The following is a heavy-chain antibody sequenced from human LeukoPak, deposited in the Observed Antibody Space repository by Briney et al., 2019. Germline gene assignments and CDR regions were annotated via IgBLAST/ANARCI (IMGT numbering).Heavy chain of an antibody. CDR3: AELGITMIGGV. V-gene: IGHV3-66*01. J-gene: IGHJ6*04. Sequence: GGSLRLSCAASGFTFSSYWMSWVRQAPGKGLEWVSVIYSGGRTYYADSVKGRFTISRDNAKNSLYLQMNSLRAEDTAVYYCAELGITMIGGVWGKGTTVTISS. D-gene: IGHD3-10*02. CDR2: IYSGGRT. CDR1: GFTFSSYW.